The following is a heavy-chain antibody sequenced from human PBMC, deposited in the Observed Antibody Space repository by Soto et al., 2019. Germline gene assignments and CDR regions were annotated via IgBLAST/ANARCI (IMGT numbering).Heavy chain of an antibody. D-gene: IGHD6-13*01. J-gene: IGHJ6*02. CDR2: ISWNSGSI. CDR3: AGGSDSSSWYTQKYYYYYGMDV. V-gene: IGHV3-9*01. Sequence: GGSLRLSCAASGFTFDDYAMHWVRQAPGKGLEWVSGISWNSGSIGYADSVKGRFTISRDNAKNSLYLQMNSLRAEDTALYYCAGGSDSSSWYTQKYYYYYGMDVWGPGTTVTGSS. CDR1: GFTFDDYA.